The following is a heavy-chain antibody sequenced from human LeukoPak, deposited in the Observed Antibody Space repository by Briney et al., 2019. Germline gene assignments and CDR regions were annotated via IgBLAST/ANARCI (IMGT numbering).Heavy chain of an antibody. J-gene: IGHJ4*02. Sequence: SETLSLTCTVSGGSISSSSYYWGWIRQPPGKGLEWIGSIYYSGSTYYNPSLKSRVTISVDTSKNQFSLKLSSVTAADTAVYYCASTIHVLLWFGDPGPAVIWGQGTLVTVSS. CDR1: GGSISSSSYY. CDR3: ASTIHVLLWFGDPGPAVI. D-gene: IGHD3-10*01. CDR2: IYYSGST. V-gene: IGHV4-39*01.